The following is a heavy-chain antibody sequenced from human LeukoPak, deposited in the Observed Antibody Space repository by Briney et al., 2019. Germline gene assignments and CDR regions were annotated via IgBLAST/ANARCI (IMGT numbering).Heavy chain of an antibody. D-gene: IGHD6-13*01. CDR2: IKPTGSET. Sequence: GGSLRLSCAASGFSFSNYSMMWVRQAPGQGPEFLANIKPTGSETYYADPVKGRFIISRDNAKSLLFLQMNSLRSDDTAVYYCGRFGYEAAVDLLGRGTLVTVSS. CDR1: GFSFSNYS. CDR3: GRFGYEAAVDL. J-gene: IGHJ4*02. V-gene: IGHV3-7*01.